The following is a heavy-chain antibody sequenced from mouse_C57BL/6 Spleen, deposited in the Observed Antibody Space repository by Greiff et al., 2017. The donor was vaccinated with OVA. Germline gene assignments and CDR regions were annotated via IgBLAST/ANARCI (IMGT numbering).Heavy chain of an antibody. J-gene: IGHJ3*01. CDR2: ISGGGGNT. CDR1: GFTFSSYT. Sequence: EVMLVESGGGLVKPGGSLKLSCAASGFTFSSYTMSWVRQTPEKRLEWVATISGGGGNTYYPDSVKGRFTISRDNAKNTLYLQMSSLRSEDTALYYCARSPAWFAYWGQGTLVTVSA. CDR3: ARSPAWFAY. V-gene: IGHV5-9*01.